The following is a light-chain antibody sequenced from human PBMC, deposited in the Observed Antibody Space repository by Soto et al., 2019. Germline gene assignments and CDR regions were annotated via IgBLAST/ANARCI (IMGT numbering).Light chain of an antibody. CDR2: DAS. V-gene: IGKV3-11*01. J-gene: IGKJ4*01. CDR1: QSVSSS. CDR3: QQRSNQRT. Sequence: EIVLTQSPATLSLSPGERVTLSCRASQSVSSSLAWFQQKPGQAPRLLIYDASKRATGIPARFSGSGSGTDFTLTINSLEPEDFAVYYCQQRSNQRTFGGGTRVEMK.